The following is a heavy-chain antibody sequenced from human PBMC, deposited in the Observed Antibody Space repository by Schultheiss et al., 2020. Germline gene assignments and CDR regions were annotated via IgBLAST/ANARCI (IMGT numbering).Heavy chain of an antibody. V-gene: IGHV5-51*01. CDR2: IYGGDSDT. CDR1: GYSFSTYW. J-gene: IGHJ5*02. D-gene: IGHD4-23*01. Sequence: GESLKISCKGSGYSFSTYWIGWVRQMPGKGLEWMGIIYGGDSDTRYIPSFEGQVTMSVDKSINTAYLQWSSLKASDTAMYYCARRPRYDYGGKSFWFDPWGQGTLVTVSS. CDR3: ARRPRYDYGGKSFWFDP.